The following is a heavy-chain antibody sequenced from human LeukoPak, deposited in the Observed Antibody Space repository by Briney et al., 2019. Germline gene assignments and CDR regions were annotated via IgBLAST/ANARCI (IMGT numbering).Heavy chain of an antibody. V-gene: IGHV3-15*01. J-gene: IGHJ2*01. CDR1: GFTFSNAW. CDR2: IKSKTDGGTT. CDR3: TTIKHLRWFDL. D-gene: IGHD4-23*01. Sequence: GGSLRLSCAVSGFTFSNAWMSWVRQAPGKGLERVCRIKSKTDGGTTDYAAPVKGRFTISRDDSKNTLYLQMNSLKTEDTAVYYCTTIKHLRWFDLWGRGTLVTVSS.